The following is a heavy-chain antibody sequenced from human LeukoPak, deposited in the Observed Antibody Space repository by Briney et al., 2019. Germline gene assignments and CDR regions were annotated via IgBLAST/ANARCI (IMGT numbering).Heavy chain of an antibody. CDR1: GYTFTSYD. V-gene: IGHV1-8*02. D-gene: IGHD6-13*01. CDR2: MNPNSGNT. J-gene: IGHJ4*02. CDR3: ARGRKVRPPRWYYFDY. Sequence: ASVKVSCKASGYTFTSYDINWVRQATGQGLEWMGWMNPNSGNTGYAQKFQGRVTMTRNTSISTAYMELCSLRSEDTAVYYCARGRKVRPPRWYYFDYWGQGTLVTVSS.